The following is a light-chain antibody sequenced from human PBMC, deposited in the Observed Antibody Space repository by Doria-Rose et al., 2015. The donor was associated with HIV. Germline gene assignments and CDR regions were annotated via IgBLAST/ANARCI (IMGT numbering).Light chain of an antibody. V-gene: IGKV3-20*01. Sequence: TQSPGTLSLSPGERATLSCRASQSVSANYSAWYQQRPGQSPRLLVYGASSSATDIQDRFSGSGSGTDFTLTISRLEPEDFAVYYCHQYASSRTFGQGTKVEIK. CDR1: QSVSANY. CDR3: HQYASSRT. J-gene: IGKJ1*01. CDR2: GAS.